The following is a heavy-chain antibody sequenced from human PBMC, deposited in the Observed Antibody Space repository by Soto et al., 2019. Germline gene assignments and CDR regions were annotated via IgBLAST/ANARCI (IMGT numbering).Heavy chain of an antibody. CDR3: ARDPGYYDSSGYYPAYGMDV. CDR2: IYYSGST. J-gene: IGHJ6*02. CDR1: GGSISSYY. D-gene: IGHD3-22*01. V-gene: IGHV4-59*01. Sequence: PSETLSLTCTVSGGSISSYYWSWIRQPPGKGLEWIGYIYYSGSTNYNPSLKSRVTISVDTSKNQFSLKLSSVTAADTAVYYCARDPGYYDSSGYYPAYGMDVWGQGTTVTVS.